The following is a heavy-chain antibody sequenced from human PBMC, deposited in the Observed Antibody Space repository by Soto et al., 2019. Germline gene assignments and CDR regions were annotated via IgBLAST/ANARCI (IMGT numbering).Heavy chain of an antibody. J-gene: IGHJ4*02. CDR2: IYYSGST. V-gene: IGHV4-39*01. Sequence: QLQLQESGPGLVKPSETLSLTCTVSGGSISSSSYYWGWIRQPPGKGLEWIGSIYYSGSTYYNPSLKSRGTISVDTSKNQFSLKLSSVTAADTAVYYCARLVVATVDYWGQGTLVTVSS. D-gene: IGHD5-12*01. CDR1: GGSISSSSYY. CDR3: ARLVVATVDY.